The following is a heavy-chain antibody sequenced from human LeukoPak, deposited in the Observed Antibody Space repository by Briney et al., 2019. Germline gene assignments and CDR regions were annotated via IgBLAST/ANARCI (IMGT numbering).Heavy chain of an antibody. J-gene: IGHJ6*02. CDR3: ATGGQSAYGMDV. D-gene: IGHD4-11*01. CDR1: GYTLTELS. Sequence: ASVKVSCKVSGYTLTELSMHWVRQAPGKGLEWMGGFDPEDGGTIYAQKFQGRVTMTEDTSTDTAYMELSSLRSEDTAVYYCATGGQSAYGMDVWGQGTTVTVSS. CDR2: FDPEDGGT. V-gene: IGHV1-24*01.